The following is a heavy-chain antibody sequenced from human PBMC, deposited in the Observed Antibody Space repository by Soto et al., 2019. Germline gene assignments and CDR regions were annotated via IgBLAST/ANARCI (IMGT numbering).Heavy chain of an antibody. V-gene: IGHV3-21*01. Sequence: GGSLRLSCAASGFTFSSYTMNWVRQAPGKGLEWVSSINGRSNYVYYADSVKGRFTISRDNAKNSLYLQMNRLRAEDAAIYYCAREDGVVGSSSAFDHWGLGTLVTVSS. CDR3: AREDGVVGSSSAFDH. J-gene: IGHJ4*02. D-gene: IGHD1-26*01. CDR1: GFTFSSYT. CDR2: INGRSNYV.